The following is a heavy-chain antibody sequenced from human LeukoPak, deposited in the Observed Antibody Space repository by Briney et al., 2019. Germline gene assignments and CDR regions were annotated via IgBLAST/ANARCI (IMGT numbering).Heavy chain of an antibody. V-gene: IGHV4-61*02. CDR2: IYTSGST. J-gene: IGHJ4*02. CDR3: ARNGYGSGSSW. CDR1: GGSISSGSYY. D-gene: IGHD3-10*01. Sequence: SETLSLTCTVSGGSISSGSYYWNWIRQPAGKGLEWIGRIYTSGSTNYNPSLKSRVTMSVDTSKNQFSLKLSSVTAADTAVYYCARNGYGSGSSWWGQGTLVTVSS.